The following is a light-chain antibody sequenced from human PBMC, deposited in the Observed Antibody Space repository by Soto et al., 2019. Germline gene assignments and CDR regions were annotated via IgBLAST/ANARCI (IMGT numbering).Light chain of an antibody. Sequence: IVMTQSPATLSVSPGERATLSCKASHSISSNVAWYQQKPGQAPRLLIYGASTRATGIPARFSGSGSGTDFTLTISSLQSEDFAVYYCQQYSDWVWTFGQGTKVDIK. CDR2: GAS. CDR3: QQYSDWVWT. V-gene: IGKV3-15*01. J-gene: IGKJ1*01. CDR1: HSISSN.